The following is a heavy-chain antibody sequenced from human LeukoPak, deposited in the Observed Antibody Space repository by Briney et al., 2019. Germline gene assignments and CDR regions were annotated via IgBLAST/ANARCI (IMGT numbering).Heavy chain of an antibody. Sequence: ASVKVSCKASGGTFSSYAISWVRQAPGQGLEWMGGIIPIFGTANYAQKFRGRVTITADESTSTAYMELSSLRSEDTAVYYCARADIVVVPAAINWFDPWGQGTLVTVSS. D-gene: IGHD2-2*02. CDR3: ARADIVVVPAAINWFDP. J-gene: IGHJ5*02. CDR2: IIPIFGTA. CDR1: GGTFSSYA. V-gene: IGHV1-69*01.